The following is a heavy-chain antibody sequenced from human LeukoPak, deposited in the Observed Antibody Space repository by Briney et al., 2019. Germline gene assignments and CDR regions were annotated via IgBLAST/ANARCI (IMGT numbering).Heavy chain of an antibody. D-gene: IGHD3-22*01. J-gene: IGHJ4*02. V-gene: IGHV3-30*18. CDR3: AKSYDSSGYYSN. CDR1: GFTFSSYG. Sequence: GGSLRLSCAASGFTFSSYGMHWVRQAPGKGLEWGAVISYDGSNKYYADSVKGRFTISRDNSKNTLYLQMISLRAEDTAVYYCAKSYDSSGYYSNWGQGTLVTVSS. CDR2: ISYDGSNK.